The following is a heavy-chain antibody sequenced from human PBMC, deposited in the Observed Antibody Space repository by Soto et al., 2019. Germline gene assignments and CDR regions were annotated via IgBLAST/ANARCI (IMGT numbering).Heavy chain of an antibody. D-gene: IGHD6-13*01. CDR2: INHSGST. Sequence: SETLSLTCAVYGGSFSGYYWSWIRQPPGKGLEWIGEINHSGSTNYNPSLKSRVTISVDTSKNQFSLKLSSVTAADTAVYYCARNLAAAGTWYYYYYGMDVWGKGTTVTVSS. CDR1: GGSFSGYY. J-gene: IGHJ6*04. V-gene: IGHV4-34*01. CDR3: ARNLAAAGTWYYYYYGMDV.